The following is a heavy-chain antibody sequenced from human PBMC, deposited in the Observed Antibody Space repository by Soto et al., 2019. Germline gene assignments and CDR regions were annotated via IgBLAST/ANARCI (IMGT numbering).Heavy chain of an antibody. J-gene: IGHJ4*02. Sequence: EVQLVESGGGLVQPGGSLRLSCAASGFTFSSYWMHWVRQAPGKGLVWVSRINGDGSSTSNADSVKGRFTISRDNAKKTLYLHMNGLRAEDTAVYSCARETEWSPDYWGQGTLVTVSS. V-gene: IGHV3-74*01. CDR3: ARETEWSPDY. CDR1: GFTFSSYW. CDR2: INGDGSST. D-gene: IGHD3-3*01.